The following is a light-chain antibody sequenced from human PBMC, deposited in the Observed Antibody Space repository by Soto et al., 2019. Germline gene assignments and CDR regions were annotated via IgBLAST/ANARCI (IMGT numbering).Light chain of an antibody. CDR1: QGISNY. Sequence: IQLTQSASSLAASVGDRVTMSCRASQGISNYLAWYQQKPGRAPKVLIYDASTLQGGVPSRFSGSGSGTDFALTISSLQPDDFATYYCQQYNTYSPFGQGTRLEIK. CDR3: QQYNTYSP. V-gene: IGKV1-9*01. CDR2: DAS. J-gene: IGKJ5*01.